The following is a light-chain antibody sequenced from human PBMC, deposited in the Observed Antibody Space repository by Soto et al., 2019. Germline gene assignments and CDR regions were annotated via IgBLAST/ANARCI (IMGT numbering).Light chain of an antibody. Sequence: ILXTQSPYXXSXPXLYXXXLACRASQNVASNHLAWYHQKPGQAPRLLIYDASTRATGIPDRFSGSGSGTDFTLIISSLEPEDFAVYFCQQYGGTPTTFGQGTKVDIK. CDR2: DAS. J-gene: IGKJ1*01. V-gene: IGKV3-20*01. CDR3: QQYGGTPTT. CDR1: QNVASNH.